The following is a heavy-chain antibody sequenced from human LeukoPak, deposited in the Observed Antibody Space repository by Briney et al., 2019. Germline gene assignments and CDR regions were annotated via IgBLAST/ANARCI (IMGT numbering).Heavy chain of an antibody. CDR2: INAYNGNT. CDR1: GYTFTSYG. D-gene: IGHD3-3*01. J-gene: IGHJ4*02. Sequence: ASVKVSCKASGYTFTSYGISWVRQAPGQGLEWMGWINAYNGNTNYAQKLQGRVTMTTDTSTSTAYMELRSLRSDDTAVYYCARDAPRSGSIARFDYWGQGTLVTVSS. V-gene: IGHV1-18*01. CDR3: ARDAPRSGSIARFDY.